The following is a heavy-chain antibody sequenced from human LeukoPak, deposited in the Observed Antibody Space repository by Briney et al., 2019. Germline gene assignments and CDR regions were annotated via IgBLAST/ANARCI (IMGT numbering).Heavy chain of an antibody. Sequence: PSETLSLTCAVYGGSFSGYYWTWIRQPPGKGLEWIGEINHSGSTNYNPSLKSRVTISVDTSKNQFSLKLSSVTAADTAVYYCARDKGSGYYGVDAFDIWGQGTMVTVSS. J-gene: IGHJ3*02. CDR3: ARDKGSGYYGVDAFDI. CDR2: INHSGST. CDR1: GGSFSGYY. V-gene: IGHV4-34*01. D-gene: IGHD3-22*01.